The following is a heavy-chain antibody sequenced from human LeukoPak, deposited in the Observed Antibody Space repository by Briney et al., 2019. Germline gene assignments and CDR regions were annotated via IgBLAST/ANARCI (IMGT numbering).Heavy chain of an antibody. CDR1: GFTFSSSY. J-gene: IGHJ3*02. D-gene: IGHD3-16*01. V-gene: IGHV3-64*01. CDR2: ISSDGGRT. CDR3: ARDWVGGWAFDI. Sequence: GGSLRLSCAASGFTFSSSYMHWVRQAPGKGLEYVSSISSDGGRTYYANSVKGRFTISRDNSKNTLYIQMGSLRAEDLAVYFCARDWVGGWAFDIWGQGTMVTVSS.